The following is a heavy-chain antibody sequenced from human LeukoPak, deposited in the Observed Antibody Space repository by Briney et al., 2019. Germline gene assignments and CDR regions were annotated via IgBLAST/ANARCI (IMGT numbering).Heavy chain of an antibody. D-gene: IGHD3-22*01. CDR1: GGSMSNYY. V-gene: IGHV4-59*01. CDR3: ASGSDLWLFFDY. J-gene: IGHJ4*02. CDR2: IYYRGST. Sequence: SETLSLTCTVSGGSMSNYYWSWIRQPPGKGLDWIGYIYYRGSTNYNPSLKSRVTISLDTSKNQFSLKVSSVTAADTAVYYCASGSDLWLFFDYWGQGTLVTVSS.